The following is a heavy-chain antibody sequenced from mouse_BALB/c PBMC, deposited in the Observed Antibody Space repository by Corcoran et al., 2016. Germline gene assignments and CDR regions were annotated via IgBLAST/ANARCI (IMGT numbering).Heavy chain of an antibody. D-gene: IGHD2-1*01. Sequence: EVQLQQSGAELVKPGASVKLSCTASGFNIQDTYMHWVKQRPEQGLEWIGRIDPANGNTNYDPKFQGKATMTADTSSNTVYLQLNSLTSEATAVYYCSRSREGNYVVYCGQGTTLTVSS. J-gene: IGHJ2*01. CDR3: SRSREGNYVVY. CDR2: IDPANGNT. CDR1: GFNIQDTY. V-gene: IGHV14-3*02.